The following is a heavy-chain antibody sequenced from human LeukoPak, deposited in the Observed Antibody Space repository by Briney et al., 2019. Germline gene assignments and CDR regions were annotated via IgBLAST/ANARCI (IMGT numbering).Heavy chain of an antibody. CDR2: INSDGSST. V-gene: IGHV3-74*01. D-gene: IGHD6-19*01. J-gene: IGHJ4*02. CDR3: ARELSSGWYYFDY. CDR1: GFTFSSYW. Sequence: GGSLRLSCAASGFTFSSYWMHWVRQVPGKGLVWVSRINSDGSSTIYADSVKGRFTISRDNAKNTLYLQMNSLRAEDTAEYYCARELSSGWYYFDYWGQGTLVTVSS.